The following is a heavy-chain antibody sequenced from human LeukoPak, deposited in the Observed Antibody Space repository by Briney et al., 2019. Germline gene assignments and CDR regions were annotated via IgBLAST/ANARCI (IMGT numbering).Heavy chain of an antibody. D-gene: IGHD2-2*01. CDR2: ISSSSSYI. Sequence: GGSLRLSCAASGFTFSGYAMTWVCQAPGKGLEWVSSISSSSSYIYYADSVKGRFTISRDNAKNSLYLQMNSLRAEDTAVYYCARVYCSSTSCYLGYYMDVWGKGTTVTISS. J-gene: IGHJ6*03. CDR1: GFTFSGYA. CDR3: ARVYCSSTSCYLGYYMDV. V-gene: IGHV3-21*01.